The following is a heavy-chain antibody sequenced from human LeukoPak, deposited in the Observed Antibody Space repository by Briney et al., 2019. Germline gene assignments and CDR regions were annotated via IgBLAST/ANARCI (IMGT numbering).Heavy chain of an antibody. J-gene: IGHJ4*02. CDR1: EFSVSHNY. CDR2: IHSDGTT. Sequence: GGSLRLSCAASEFSVSHNYMSWVRQAPGKGLEWVSVIHSDGTTHYADSVKGRFTISRDNSKNTLYLQMNSLRVEDTAMYYCARETGYSTSWYAYYYDYWGQGTLVTVAS. D-gene: IGHD6-13*01. V-gene: IGHV3-53*01. CDR3: ARETGYSTSWYAYYYDY.